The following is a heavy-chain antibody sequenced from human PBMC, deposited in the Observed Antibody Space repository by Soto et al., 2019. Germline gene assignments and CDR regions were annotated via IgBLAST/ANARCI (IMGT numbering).Heavy chain of an antibody. CDR3: ARGRYGDY. CDR2: ISAHNGKT. V-gene: IGHV1-18*01. J-gene: IGHJ4*02. CDR1: GYAFTTYG. Sequence: QVHLVQSGAEVKKPGASVKVSCQGSGYAFTTYGITWVRQAPGQGLEWMGWISAHNGKTNYAQKLQGRVTVTRDTSPSTAYMELRSLRYDDTAVYYCARGRYGDYWGQGALVTVSS. D-gene: IGHD1-1*01.